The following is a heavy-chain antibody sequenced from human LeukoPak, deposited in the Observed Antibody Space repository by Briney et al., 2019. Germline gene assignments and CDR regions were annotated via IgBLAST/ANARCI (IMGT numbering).Heavy chain of an antibody. Sequence: GECLKISCTTSGYSFTSYWIAWVRQMPGKGLEYVGIIYPGDSDTRYSPSFQGQVTISADKSISTAYLQWSSLKASDTAMYYCARRSDLSSSWFFDYWGQGTLVTVSS. J-gene: IGHJ4*02. CDR3: ARRSDLSSSWFFDY. D-gene: IGHD6-13*01. CDR2: IYPGDSDT. V-gene: IGHV5-51*01. CDR1: GYSFTSYW.